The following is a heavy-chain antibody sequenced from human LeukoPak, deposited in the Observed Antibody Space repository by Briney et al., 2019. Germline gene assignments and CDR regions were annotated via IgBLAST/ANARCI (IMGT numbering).Heavy chain of an antibody. Sequence: GESRKISCLCLGYTFASDLIGWVRQMPGKGREWIGFISPGDADPKYSPPFPGHTTISADTPTRTAHLQWTSVKDYDSGMYYCVRPTTALPDAFDIWGQGTMVIVSS. V-gene: IGHV5-51*01. CDR3: VRPTTALPDAFDI. D-gene: IGHD1-1*01. CDR2: ISPGDADP. J-gene: IGHJ3*02. CDR1: GYTFASDL.